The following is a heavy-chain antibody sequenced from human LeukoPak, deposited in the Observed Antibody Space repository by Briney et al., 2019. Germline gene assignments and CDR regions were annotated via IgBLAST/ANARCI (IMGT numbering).Heavy chain of an antibody. Sequence: GSLRLSCAASGFTFSSYWMSWVRQAPGKGLEWIAYIHHSGSAFYSRSLKRRVTISVDSSKNQFSLRLTSVTAADTAVYFCARDRAVDAGGIDFWGQGTLVTVSP. D-gene: IGHD5-18*01. J-gene: IGHJ4*02. V-gene: IGHV4-4*01. CDR3: ARDRAVDAGGIDF. CDR2: IHHSGSA. CDR1: GFTFSSYW.